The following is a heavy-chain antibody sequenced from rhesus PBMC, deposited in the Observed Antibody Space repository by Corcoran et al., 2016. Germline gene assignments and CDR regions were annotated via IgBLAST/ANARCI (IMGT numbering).Heavy chain of an antibody. CDR3: ARTSIAAAGKDDY. Sequence: QVQLQESGPGVVKPSETPSLTCAVSGGSISDSYRWSWIRQPPGKGLEWIGYIYGSSTSTNYNPSLKSLVTISKDTSKNQFSLKLSSVTAADTAVYYCARTSIAAAGKDDYWGQGVLVTVSS. CDR1: GGSISDSYR. V-gene: IGHV4S10*01. D-gene: IGHD6-25*01. CDR2: IYGSSTST. J-gene: IGHJ4*01.